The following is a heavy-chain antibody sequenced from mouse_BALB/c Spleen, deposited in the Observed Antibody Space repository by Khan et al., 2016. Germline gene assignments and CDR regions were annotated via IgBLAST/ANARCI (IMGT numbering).Heavy chain of an antibody. CDR2: INTETGEP. V-gene: IGHV9-2-1*01. CDR1: GYTFTDYS. J-gene: IGHJ3*01. D-gene: IGHD3-1*01. CDR3: ARNSSGCFAY. Sequence: QIQLVQSGPELKKPGETVKISCKASGYTFTDYSMHWVKQAPGKGLKWMGWINTETGEPTYADDFKGRFAFSLETSARTAYLQINNLKNEDTATYFCARNSSGCFAYWGQVTLVTVSA.